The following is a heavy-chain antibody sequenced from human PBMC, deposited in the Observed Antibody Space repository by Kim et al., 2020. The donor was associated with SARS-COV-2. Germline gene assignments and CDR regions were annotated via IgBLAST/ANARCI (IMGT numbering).Heavy chain of an antibody. Sequence: YTSGRTNYHPALQIRVTMSVDMSKNQFSLKLSSVTAADTAVYYCASALGHWGQGTLVTVSS. CDR2: YTSGRT. CDR3: ASALGH. D-gene: IGHD3-16*02. V-gene: IGHV4-4*07. J-gene: IGHJ4*02.